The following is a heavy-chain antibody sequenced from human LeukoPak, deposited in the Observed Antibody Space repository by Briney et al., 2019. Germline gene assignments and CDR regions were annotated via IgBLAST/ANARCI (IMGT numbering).Heavy chain of an antibody. J-gene: IGHJ3*02. V-gene: IGHV3-21*01. CDR1: GFTFSTYN. Sequence: GGSLRLSCTASGFTFSTYNMNWVRQAPGKGLEWVSFISTSSNYIYYADSVKGRFTISRDNAKNSLYLQMNSLRVEDTDVYYCARDVGASAPDAFDIWGQGTMVTVSS. CDR2: ISTSSNYI. CDR3: ARDVGASAPDAFDI. D-gene: IGHD1-26*01.